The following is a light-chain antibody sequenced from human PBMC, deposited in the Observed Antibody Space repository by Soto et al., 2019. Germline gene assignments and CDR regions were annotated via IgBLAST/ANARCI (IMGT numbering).Light chain of an antibody. CDR1: SSDVGGYNY. V-gene: IGLV2-14*03. J-gene: IGLJ1*01. CDR2: DVS. Sequence: QSALTQPASVSGSPGQSITISCTGTSSDVGGYNYVSWYQHHPGKAPKRMIHDVSNRPSGVSNRFSGSKSGNTASLTISGRQAEDEADYYCSSYIPNNSTYVFGTGTKLTVL. CDR3: SSYIPNNSTYV.